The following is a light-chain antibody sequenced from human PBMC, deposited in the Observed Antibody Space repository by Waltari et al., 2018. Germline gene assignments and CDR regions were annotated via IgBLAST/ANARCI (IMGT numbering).Light chain of an antibody. V-gene: IGKV1-39*01. CDR3: QQSYNAPYT. CDR2: VAS. CDR1: QRIRNY. J-gene: IGKJ2*01. Sequence: DIQMTQSPSSLPASVVDRVTITCRSSQRIRNYLNWYQHKPGEAPKLLVYVASNLQRGVPSRFSGSGSETDFTLTISSLQLEDFATYYCQQSYNAPYTFGQGTNVEIK.